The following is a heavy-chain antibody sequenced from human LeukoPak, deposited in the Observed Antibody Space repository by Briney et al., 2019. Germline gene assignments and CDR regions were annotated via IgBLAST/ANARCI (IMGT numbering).Heavy chain of an antibody. CDR1: GFTFSSYA. CDR2: ISGSGGST. Sequence: GGSLRLSCAASGFTFSSYAMSWVRQAPGKGLEWVSAISGSGGSTYYADSVEGRFTISRDNSKNTLYLQMNSLRAEDTAVYYCAKDLAAGTTGGDWFDPWGQGTLVTVSS. J-gene: IGHJ5*02. CDR3: AKDLAAGTTGGDWFDP. D-gene: IGHD1-7*01. V-gene: IGHV3-23*01.